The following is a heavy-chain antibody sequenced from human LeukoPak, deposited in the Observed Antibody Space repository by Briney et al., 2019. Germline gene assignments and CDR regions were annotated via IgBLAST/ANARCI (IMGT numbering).Heavy chain of an antibody. CDR3: ARDLRGSNAY. D-gene: IGHD1-26*01. Sequence: GGSLRLSCEASGFTFSAYAMTWVRQAPGKGLEWVSSIGSDNKPHYSESVKGRFAISRDNSKNTLYLQMGSLRVEDMAVYYCARDLRGSNAYWGQGTLVTVSS. V-gene: IGHV3-23*01. CDR1: GFTFSAYA. CDR2: IGSDNKP. J-gene: IGHJ4*02.